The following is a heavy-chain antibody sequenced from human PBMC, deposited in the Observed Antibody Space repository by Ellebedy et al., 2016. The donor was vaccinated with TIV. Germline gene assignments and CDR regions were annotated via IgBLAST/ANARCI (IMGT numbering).Heavy chain of an antibody. CDR3: ARDHNVWFSGSLDP. D-gene: IGHD1-26*01. V-gene: IGHV1-18*01. CDR1: GSTFINYN. Sequence: AASVKDSCKASGSTFINYNISWVRPAPGQGLEWMGRISVYNGNTNYAQKLQGRITMTTDTSTNTAYMELRSLRSDDTAVYYCARDHNVWFSGSLDPWGQGTLVTVSS. J-gene: IGHJ5*02. CDR2: ISVYNGNT.